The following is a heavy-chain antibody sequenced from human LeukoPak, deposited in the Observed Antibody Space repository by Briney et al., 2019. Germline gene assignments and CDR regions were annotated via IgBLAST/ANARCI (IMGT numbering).Heavy chain of an antibody. D-gene: IGHD6-13*01. V-gene: IGHV1-2*02. J-gene: IGHJ4*02. CDR3: ARGAEAETSPLDY. Sequence: SVKVSCKASGYTFTGYYMHWVRQAPGQGLEWMGWINPKTGAADYAQQFRGRITMTRDTSINTDYMEMKRVTSDDTAVYYCARGAEAETSPLDYWGQGTLVTVSS. CDR2: INPKTGAA. CDR1: GYTFTGYY.